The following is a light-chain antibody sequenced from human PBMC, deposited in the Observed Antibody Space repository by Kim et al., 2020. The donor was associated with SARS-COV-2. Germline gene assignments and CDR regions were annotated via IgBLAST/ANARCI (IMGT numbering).Light chain of an antibody. CDR1: SLRGYY. V-gene: IGLV3-19*01. CDR2: GKN. CDR3: SSRDSSTIHLL. Sequence: ALGQTVRITCQGDSLRGYYASWYQQKPGQAPVVVIYGKNDRLSGIPDRFSGSRSGNTASLTITGAQAEDEADYYCSSRDSSTIHLLFGGGTKLTVL. J-gene: IGLJ2*01.